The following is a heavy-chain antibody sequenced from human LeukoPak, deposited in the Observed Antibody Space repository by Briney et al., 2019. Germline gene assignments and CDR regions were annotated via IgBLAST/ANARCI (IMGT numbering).Heavy chain of an antibody. D-gene: IGHD4-17*01. CDR1: GFTFGDYA. J-gene: IGHJ6*02. Sequence: GGSLRLSCTASGFTFGDYAMSWVRQAPGKGLEWVGFIRSKAYGGTTEYAASVKGRFTISRDDSKSIAYLQMNSLKTEDTAVYYCTRDREVDGDSQYYYYGMDVWGQGTTVTVSS. CDR2: IRSKAYGGTT. V-gene: IGHV3-49*04. CDR3: TRDREVDGDSQYYYYGMDV.